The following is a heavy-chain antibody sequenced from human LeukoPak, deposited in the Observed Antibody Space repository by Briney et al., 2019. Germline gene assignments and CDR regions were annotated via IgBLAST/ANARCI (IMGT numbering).Heavy chain of an antibody. D-gene: IGHD3-3*01. CDR2: IYYSGST. J-gene: IGHJ4*02. CDR3: ARDDFWSGYYS. V-gene: IGHV4-59*01. Sequence: SETLSLTCTVSGGSISSYYWSWIRQPTGKGLEWIGYIYYSGSTNYNPSLKSRVTISVDTSKNQFSLKLSSVTAADTAVYYCARDDFWSGYYSWGQGTLVTVSS. CDR1: GGSISSYY.